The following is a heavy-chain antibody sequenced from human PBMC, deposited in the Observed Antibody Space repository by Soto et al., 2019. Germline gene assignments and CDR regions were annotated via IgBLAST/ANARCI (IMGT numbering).Heavy chain of an antibody. CDR1: GFTFSSYW. CDR3: ARGLHYYGSGSYYTVKYYYYGMDV. CDR2: IKQDGSEK. V-gene: IGHV3-7*04. Sequence: HPGGSLRLSCAASGFTFSSYWMSWVRQAPGKGLEWVANIKQDGSEKYYVDSVKGRFTISRDNAKNSLYLQMNSLRAEDTAVYYCARGLHYYGSGSYYTVKYYYYGMDVWGQGTTVTAP. J-gene: IGHJ6*02. D-gene: IGHD3-10*01.